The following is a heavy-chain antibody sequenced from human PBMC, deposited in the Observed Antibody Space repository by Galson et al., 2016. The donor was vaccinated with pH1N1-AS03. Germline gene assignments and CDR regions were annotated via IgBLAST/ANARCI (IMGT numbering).Heavy chain of an antibody. J-gene: IGHJ4*02. V-gene: IGHV1-3*04. CDR2: INTDTGYT. D-gene: IGHD3-22*01. Sequence: SVKVSCKASGYTFTSHVVDWVRQAPGQSLEWMGWINTDTGYTKYSQKFQGRDTITKDTSATTAYMELNSLTSEDTAVYYCARNSSGGGLDHWGQGTLVTVSS. CDR3: ARNSSGGGLDH. CDR1: GYTFTSHV.